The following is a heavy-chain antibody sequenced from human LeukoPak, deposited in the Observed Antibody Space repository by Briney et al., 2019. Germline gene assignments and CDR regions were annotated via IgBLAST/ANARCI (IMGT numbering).Heavy chain of an antibody. J-gene: IGHJ6*02. CDR3: ARLIAVAVRNYGMDG. V-gene: IGHV1-18*01. CDR1: GYTFTSYG. CDR2: ISAYNGNT. Sequence: ASVKVSCKASGYTFTSYGISWVRQAPGQGLEWMGWISAYNGNTNYAQKRQGRVTMTTDTSTSTAYMELRSLRSDDTAVYYCARLIAVAVRNYGMDGWGQGTTVTVSS. D-gene: IGHD6-19*01.